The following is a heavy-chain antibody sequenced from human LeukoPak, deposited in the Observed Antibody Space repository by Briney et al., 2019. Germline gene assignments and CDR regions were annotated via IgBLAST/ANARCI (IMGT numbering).Heavy chain of an antibody. Sequence: PSETLSLTCGVXGXXXTXXDXXXXXXPXGXXLXXXXXINHSGXNNYNPSLKSRVTISXDTSKKQFSLKLTSVSAADTAVXYCARRCSDGSCDSNDSFDIWGQGTMVTVSS. CDR3: ARRCSDGSCDSNDSFDI. CDR2: INHSGXN. V-gene: IGHV4-34*01. J-gene: IGHJ3*02. D-gene: IGHD2-15*01. CDR1: GXXXTXXD.